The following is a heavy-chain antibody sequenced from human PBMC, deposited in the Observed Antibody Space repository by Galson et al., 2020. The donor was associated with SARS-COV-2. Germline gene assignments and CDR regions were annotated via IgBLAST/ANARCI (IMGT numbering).Heavy chain of an antibody. D-gene: IGHD3-10*01. Sequence: GESLKISCKASGYTFTGYYMHWVRQAPGQGLEWMGWINPNSGGTNYAQKFQGRVTMTRDTSISTAYMELSRLRSDDTAVYYCAGSGSYYTPYSPYYYYGMDVWGQGTTVTVSS. V-gene: IGHV1-2*02. CDR2: INPNSGGT. CDR3: AGSGSYYTPYSPYYYYGMDV. J-gene: IGHJ6*02. CDR1: GYTFTGYY.